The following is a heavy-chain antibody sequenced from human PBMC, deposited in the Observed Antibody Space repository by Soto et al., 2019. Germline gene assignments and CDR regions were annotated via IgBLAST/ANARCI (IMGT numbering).Heavy chain of an antibody. V-gene: IGHV3-30*18. J-gene: IGHJ4*02. D-gene: IGHD3-16*02. CDR2: ISYDGSNK. CDR3: AKELITFGGVIVSYYFDY. CDR1: GFTFSSYG. Sequence: PGGSLRLSCAASGFTFSSYGMHWVRQAPGKGLEWVAVISYDGSNKYYADSVKGRFTISRDNSKNTLYLQMNSLRAEDTAVYYCAKELITFGGVIVSYYFDYWGQGTLVTVSS.